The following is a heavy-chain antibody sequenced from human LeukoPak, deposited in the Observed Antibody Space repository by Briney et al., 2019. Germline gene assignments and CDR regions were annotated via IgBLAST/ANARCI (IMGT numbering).Heavy chain of an antibody. V-gene: IGHV4-34*01. J-gene: IGHJ4*02. CDR3: ARGRRGGFVRATITAVFFDY. CDR2: INHSGST. Sequence: SETLSLTCAVYGGSFSGYYWSWIRQPPGKGLEWIGEINHSGSTNYNPSLKSRVTISVDTSKNQFSLKLSSVTAADTAVYYCARGRRGGFVRATITAVFFDYWGQGTWSPSPQ. CDR1: GGSFSGYY. D-gene: IGHD5-24*01.